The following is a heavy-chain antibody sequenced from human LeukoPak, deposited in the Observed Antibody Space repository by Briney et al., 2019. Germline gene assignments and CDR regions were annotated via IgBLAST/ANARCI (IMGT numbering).Heavy chain of an antibody. CDR1: GFTFSSYI. CDR3: ARAPSVAGNY. CDR2: INSRSSYI. D-gene: IGHD6-19*01. V-gene: IGHV3-21*01. Sequence: GGSLRLSCAASGFTFSSYIMNWVRQAPGKGLEWVSCINSRSSYIYYADSVKDRFTISRDNAKNSLYLQMNSLRAEDTAVYYCARAPSVAGNYWGQGTLVTVSS. J-gene: IGHJ4*02.